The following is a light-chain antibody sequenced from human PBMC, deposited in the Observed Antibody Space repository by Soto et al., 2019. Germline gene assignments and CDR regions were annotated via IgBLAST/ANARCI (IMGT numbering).Light chain of an antibody. CDR2: GAS. CDR3: QQYGSSPQT. CDR1: QSVSSN. J-gene: IGKJ1*01. Sequence: EIEMTQSPATLSLSPGERATLYCWASQSVSSNLAWYQQKPGQAPRLLIYGASTRVTGVPARFSGSGSGTEFILIISSLQSEDFAVYFCQQYGSSPQTFGQGTKVDIK. V-gene: IGKV3-15*01.